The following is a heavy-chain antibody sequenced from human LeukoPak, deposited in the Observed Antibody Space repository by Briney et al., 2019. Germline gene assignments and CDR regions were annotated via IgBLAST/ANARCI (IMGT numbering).Heavy chain of an antibody. CDR3: AKDFSQDCGVDWFDP. CDR2: ISYDGSNK. J-gene: IGHJ5*02. V-gene: IGHV3-30*18. Sequence: TGGSLRLSCAASGFTFSSYGMHWVRQAPGKGLEWVAVISYDGSNKYYADSVKGRFTISRDNSKNTLYLQMNSLRAEDTAVYYCAKDFSQDCGVDWFDPWGQGTLVTVSS. CDR1: GFTFSSYG. D-gene: IGHD4-17*01.